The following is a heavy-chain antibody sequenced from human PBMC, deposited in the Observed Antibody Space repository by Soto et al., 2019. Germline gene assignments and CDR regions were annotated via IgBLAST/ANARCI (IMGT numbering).Heavy chain of an antibody. V-gene: IGHV3-53*01. D-gene: IGHD5-12*01. CDR2: IYSGGST. Sequence: PGGSLRLSCAASGFTVSSNYMSWVRQAPGKGLEWVSVIYSGGSTYYADSVKGRFTISRDNSKNTLYLQMNSLRAEDTAVYYRARDRATRRYGMDVWGQGTTVTVSS. CDR1: GFTVSSNY. CDR3: ARDRATRRYGMDV. J-gene: IGHJ6*02.